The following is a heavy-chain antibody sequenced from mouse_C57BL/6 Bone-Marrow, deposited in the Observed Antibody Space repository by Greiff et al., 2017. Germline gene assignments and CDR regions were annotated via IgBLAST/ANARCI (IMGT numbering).Heavy chain of an antibody. V-gene: IGHV1-82*01. J-gene: IGHJ4*01. D-gene: IGHD2-1*01. CDR3: ARRGIYMNAMDY. CDR1: GYAFSSSW. Sequence: QVQLQQSGPELVKPGASVKISCKASGYAFSSSWMNWVKQRPGKGLEWIGRIYPGDGDTNYNGKFKGKATLTADKSSSTAYMQLSSLTSEDSAVYFCARRGIYMNAMDYWGQGTSVTVSS. CDR2: IYPGDGDT.